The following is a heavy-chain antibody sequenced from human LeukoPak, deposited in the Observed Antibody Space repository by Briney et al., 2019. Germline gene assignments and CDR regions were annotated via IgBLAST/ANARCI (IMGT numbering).Heavy chain of an antibody. Sequence: ASVKVSCKASGYTFTSYDINWVRQATGQGLEWMGWMNPNSGNTGYAQKFQGRVTMTRNTSISTAYMELSSLRSEDTAVYYCAKGLEWPGPHDAFDIWGQGTMVTVSS. CDR1: GYTFTSYD. D-gene: IGHD3-3*01. V-gene: IGHV1-8*01. CDR2: MNPNSGNT. CDR3: AKGLEWPGPHDAFDI. J-gene: IGHJ3*02.